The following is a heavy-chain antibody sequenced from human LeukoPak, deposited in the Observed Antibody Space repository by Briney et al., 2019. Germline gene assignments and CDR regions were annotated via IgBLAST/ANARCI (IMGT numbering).Heavy chain of an antibody. V-gene: IGHV4-31*03. Sequence: SETLSLTCTVSGGSISSGGYWSWIRQHPGKGLEWIGYIYYSGSTYYNPSLKSRVTISVDTSKNQFSLKLSSVTAADTAVYYCASRNYYDSSGYPRFDYWGQGTLVTVSS. J-gene: IGHJ4*02. CDR1: GGSISSGGY. D-gene: IGHD3-22*01. CDR3: ASRNYYDSSGYPRFDY. CDR2: IYYSGST.